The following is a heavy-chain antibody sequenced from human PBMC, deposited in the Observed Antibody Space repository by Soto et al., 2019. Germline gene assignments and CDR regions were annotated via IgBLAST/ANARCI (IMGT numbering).Heavy chain of an antibody. D-gene: IGHD1-26*01. V-gene: IGHV1-69*12. CDR2: FIPIFGTA. Sequence: QVQLVQSGAEVKKPGSSVKVSCKAFGGTFSSYAISWVRQAPGQGLEWMGGFIPIFGTADYAKKFPGRVTITADESTSPTNRELRTLRSEDTSVYYCASHGGSSAECRYYYGMDVWGKGTTVTVSS. CDR1: GGTFSSYA. CDR3: ASHGGSSAECRYYYGMDV. J-gene: IGHJ6*04.